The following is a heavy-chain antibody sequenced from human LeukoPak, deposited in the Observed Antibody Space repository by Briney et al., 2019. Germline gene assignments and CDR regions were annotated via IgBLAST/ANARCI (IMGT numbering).Heavy chain of an antibody. J-gene: IGHJ6*03. CDR1: GGTFSSYA. D-gene: IGHD3-3*01. Sequence: ASVKVSCKASGGTFSSYAISWVRQAPGQGLEWMGWMNPNSGNTGYAQKFQGRVTMTRNTSISTAYMELSSLRSEDTAVYYCARALDDFWSGYNNLKRYYYYYYMDVWGKGTTVTVSS. CDR2: MNPNSGNT. V-gene: IGHV1-8*02. CDR3: ARALDDFWSGYNNLKRYYYYYYMDV.